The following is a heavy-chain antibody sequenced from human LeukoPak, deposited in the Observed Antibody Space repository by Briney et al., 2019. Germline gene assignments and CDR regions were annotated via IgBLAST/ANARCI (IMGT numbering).Heavy chain of an antibody. V-gene: IGHV3-48*03. CDR2: ISSSGTTI. CDR1: RFTFSGFE. Sequence: PGGSLRLSCAASRFTFSGFEMNWVRQAPGKGLEWISYISSSGTTIYYADSVKGRFTMSRDNAKKSLYLQMNSLRDEDTAVYYCARDSDCSSTSCYDHDYWGQGTLVTVSS. J-gene: IGHJ4*02. CDR3: ARDSDCSSTSCYDHDY. D-gene: IGHD2-2*01.